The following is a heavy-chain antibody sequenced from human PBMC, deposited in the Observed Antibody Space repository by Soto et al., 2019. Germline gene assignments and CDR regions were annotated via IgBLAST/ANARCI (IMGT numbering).Heavy chain of an antibody. V-gene: IGHV4-4*02. CDR1: GGSISSSNW. D-gene: IGHD2-15*01. CDR2: IYHSGNT. CDR3: ARGDVVVVAATPAPRDNWFDP. J-gene: IGHJ5*02. Sequence: PSETLSLTCAVSGGSISSSNWWSWVRQPPGKGLEWIGEIYHSGNTNYAQKFQGRVTITADKSTSTAYMELSSLRSEDTAVYYCARGDVVVVAATPAPRDNWFDPWGQGTLVTVS.